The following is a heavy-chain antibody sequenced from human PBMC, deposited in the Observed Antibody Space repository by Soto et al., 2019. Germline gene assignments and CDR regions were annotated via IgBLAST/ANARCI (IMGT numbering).Heavy chain of an antibody. V-gene: IGHV3-15*07. Sequence: EVQLVESGGGLMKPGGSLRLSCAASGFTFSDAWMNWVRQAPGKGLEWVGRINSRSDGGTADYAATVKGRFTISRDDSKNMLFLQMNSLKTEDTAVYYCTTFKLGYCSGGSCYVGNYFDDWGQGTLVTVSS. CDR3: TTFKLGYCSGGSCYVGNYFDD. CDR1: GFTFSDAW. J-gene: IGHJ4*02. CDR2: INSRSDGGTA. D-gene: IGHD2-15*01.